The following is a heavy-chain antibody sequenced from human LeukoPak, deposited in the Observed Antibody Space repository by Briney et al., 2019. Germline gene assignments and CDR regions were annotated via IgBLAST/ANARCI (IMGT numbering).Heavy chain of an antibody. CDR2: ISAYNGNT. D-gene: IGHD6-13*01. J-gene: IGHJ4*02. CDR3: ARVSSSWHNFDY. V-gene: IGHV1-18*04. CDR1: GYTFTGYY. Sequence: ASVKVSCKASGYTFTGYYMHWVRQAPGQGLEWMGWISAYNGNTNYAQKLQGRVTMTTDTSTSTAYMELRSLRSDDTAVYYCARVSSSWHNFDYWGQGTLVTVSS.